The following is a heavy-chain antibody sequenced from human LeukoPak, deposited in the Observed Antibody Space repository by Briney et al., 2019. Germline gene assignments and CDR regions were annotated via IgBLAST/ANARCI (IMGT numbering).Heavy chain of an antibody. D-gene: IGHD5-24*01. CDR3: ARRSRDGWYFDY. CDR2: INSDGSST. Sequence: GGSLRLSCAASGFTFSSYWMSWVRQAPGKGLEWVSRINSDGSSTSYADSVKGRFAISRDNSNNTLYLQMNSLRAEDTAVYYCARRSRDGWYFDYWGQGTLVTVSS. CDR1: GFTFSSYW. J-gene: IGHJ4*02. V-gene: IGHV3-74*01.